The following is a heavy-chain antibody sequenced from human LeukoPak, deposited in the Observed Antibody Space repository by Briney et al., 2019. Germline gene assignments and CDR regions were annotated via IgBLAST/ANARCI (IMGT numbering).Heavy chain of an antibody. CDR1: GLTFSSYG. CDR2: ISYDGSNK. J-gene: IGHJ4*02. V-gene: IGHV3-30*18. CDR3: AKDKYYGSGSYFDY. Sequence: GGSLRLSCAASGLTFSSYGMHWVRQAPGKGLEWVAVISYDGSNKYYADPVKGRFTISRDNSKNTLYLQMNSLRAEDTAVYYCAKDKYYGSGSYFDYWGQGTLVTVSS. D-gene: IGHD3-10*01.